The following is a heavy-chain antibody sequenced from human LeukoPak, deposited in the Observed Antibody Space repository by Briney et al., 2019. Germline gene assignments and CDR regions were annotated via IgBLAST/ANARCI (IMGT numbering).Heavy chain of an antibody. Sequence: GGSLRLSCAASGFTFSSYAMSWVRQAPGKGLEWVSAISGSGGSTYYADSVKGRFTISRDNSKNTLYLQMNSLRAEDTAVYYCAKDVGRRGGDCYDLYFDYWGQGTLVTVSS. CDR1: GFTFSSYA. V-gene: IGHV3-23*01. J-gene: IGHJ4*02. CDR3: AKDVGRRGGDCYDLYFDY. D-gene: IGHD2-21*02. CDR2: ISGSGGST.